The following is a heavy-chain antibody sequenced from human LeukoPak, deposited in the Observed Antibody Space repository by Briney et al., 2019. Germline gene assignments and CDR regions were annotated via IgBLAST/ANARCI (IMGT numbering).Heavy chain of an antibody. CDR3: ARGGIAARFAY. J-gene: IGHJ4*02. Sequence: PGGSLRLSCAASGFTFSSYEMNWVRQAPGKGLEWVSCISSGSSSIFYADSVKGRFTISRDNSKNSLYLQMNSLRVEDTAVYYCARGGIAARFAYWGQGTLVTVSS. CDR1: GFTFSSYE. V-gene: IGHV3-48*03. D-gene: IGHD6-6*01. CDR2: ISSGSSSI.